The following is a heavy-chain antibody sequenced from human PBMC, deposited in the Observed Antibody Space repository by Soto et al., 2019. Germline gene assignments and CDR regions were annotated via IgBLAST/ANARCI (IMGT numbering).Heavy chain of an antibody. J-gene: IGHJ4*02. CDR1: GGTFSSYT. CDR2: IIPILGIA. Sequence: QVQLVQSGAEVKKPGSSVKVSCKASGGTFSSYTISWVRQAPGQGLEWMGRIIPILGIANYAQKFQGRVTITADKSTSTAYMELSSLRSEDTAVYYCARGQCSGSYSFDYWGQGTLVTVSS. D-gene: IGHD1-26*01. V-gene: IGHV1-69*02. CDR3: ARGQCSGSYSFDY.